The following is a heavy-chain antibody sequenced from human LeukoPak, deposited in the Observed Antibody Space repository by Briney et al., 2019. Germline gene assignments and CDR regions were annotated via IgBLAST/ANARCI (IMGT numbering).Heavy chain of an antibody. J-gene: IGHJ4*02. CDR2: IKQDGTDK. D-gene: IGHD3-22*01. V-gene: IGHV3-7*01. Sequence: GGSLRLSCAGSGFTFSTYWMSWVRQAPGKGLDWVANIKQDGTDKYYVDSVKGRFTISRDNAKNLLYLQMNSLRAEDTAVFYCAREKLDTRGYVDYWGQGTLVTVSS. CDR1: GFTFSTYW. CDR3: AREKLDTRGYVDY.